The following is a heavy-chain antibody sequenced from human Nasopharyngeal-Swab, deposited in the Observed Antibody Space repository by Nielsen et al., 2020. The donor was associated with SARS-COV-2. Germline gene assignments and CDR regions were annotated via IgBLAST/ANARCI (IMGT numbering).Heavy chain of an antibody. Sequence: GGSLRLSCAASGFTFSSYAMHWVRQAPGKGLEWVAVISYDGSNKYYADSVKGRFTISRDNSKNTLYLQMNSLRAGDTAVYYCARTYDSSGYWVWYYYYGMDVWGQGTTVTVSS. CDR1: GFTFSSYA. V-gene: IGHV3-30-3*01. J-gene: IGHJ6*02. CDR3: ARTYDSSGYWVWYYYYGMDV. D-gene: IGHD3-22*01. CDR2: ISYDGSNK.